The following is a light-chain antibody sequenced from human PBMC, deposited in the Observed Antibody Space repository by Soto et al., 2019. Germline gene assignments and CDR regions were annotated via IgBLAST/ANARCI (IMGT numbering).Light chain of an antibody. CDR1: QNISSC. J-gene: IGKJ3*01. V-gene: IGKV3-11*01. CDR3: PEDGSAPLT. Sequence: VVLSHSPAPLSLPPGKRATLSCRASQNISSCLIWYQQKPGQAPRLLIYDASNRATGIPARFSGSGSGTDFTLTISSLEPEDFAVYCCPEDGSAPLTFCPVTKLDIK. CDR2: DAS.